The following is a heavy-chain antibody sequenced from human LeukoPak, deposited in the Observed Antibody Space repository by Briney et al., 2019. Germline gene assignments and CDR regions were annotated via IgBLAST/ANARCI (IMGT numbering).Heavy chain of an antibody. D-gene: IGHD4-23*01. J-gene: IGHJ4*02. Sequence: PSETLSLTCTVSGDSISGYYWGWIRQPAGKGLEWIGRIYSSGSTDFNPSLKSRVTMSVDTSKSQSSLTLNSVTAADTAVYFCAREASVETHSGYYYDYWGPGALVTVSS. CDR2: IYSSGST. V-gene: IGHV4-4*07. CDR3: AREASVETHSGYYYDY. CDR1: GDSISGYY.